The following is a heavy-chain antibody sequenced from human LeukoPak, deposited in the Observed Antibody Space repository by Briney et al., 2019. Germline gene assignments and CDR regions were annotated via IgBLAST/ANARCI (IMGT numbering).Heavy chain of an antibody. V-gene: IGHV3-33*01. CDR1: GFTFSSCG. CDR3: ARERNLEIAVAGTIFNY. CDR2: IWYDGSNK. Sequence: GGSLRLSCAASGFTFSSCGMHWVRQAPDKGLEWVAVIWYDGSNKYYADSVKGRFTISRDNSKKTSYLQMNSLRAEDTAVYYCARERNLEIAVAGTIFNYWGQGALVTVSS. J-gene: IGHJ4*02. D-gene: IGHD6-19*01.